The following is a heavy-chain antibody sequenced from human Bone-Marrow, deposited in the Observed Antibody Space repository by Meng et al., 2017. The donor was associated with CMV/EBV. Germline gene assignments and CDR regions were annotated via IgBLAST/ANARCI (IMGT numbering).Heavy chain of an antibody. Sequence: GGSLRLSCAASGFTFSDYYMTWIRQAPGKGLEWVSYISRSGSITKYLDSVKGRFTISRDNAKNSLFLQMNSLRVEDTAVYYCARDSSAVHNWLDSWGQGTLVTVSS. CDR2: ISRSGSIT. CDR3: ARDSSAVHNWLDS. V-gene: IGHV3-11*04. J-gene: IGHJ5*01. D-gene: IGHD1-26*01. CDR1: GFTFSDYY.